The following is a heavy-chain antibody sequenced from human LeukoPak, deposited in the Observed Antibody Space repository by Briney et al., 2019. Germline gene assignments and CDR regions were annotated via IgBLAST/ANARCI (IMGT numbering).Heavy chain of an antibody. J-gene: IGHJ3*02. CDR1: GGSISSYN. V-gene: IGHV4-59*01. D-gene: IGHD1-14*01. CDR3: ARGTTSDAFDI. CDR2: IYYSGST. Sequence: SETLSLTRVVPGGSISSYNWSWIRQPPRKGLGWIGYIYYSGSTNYNPSLKSRVTISVDTSKNQFSLKLSSVTAADTAVYYCARGTTSDAFDIWGQGTMVTVSS.